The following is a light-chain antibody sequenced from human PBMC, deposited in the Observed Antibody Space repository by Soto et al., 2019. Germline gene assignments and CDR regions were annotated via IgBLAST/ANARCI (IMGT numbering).Light chain of an antibody. Sequence: EIVMTQSPGTLSVSPGERATLSFMASQSVRSNLAWYQQKPGQAPRLLIYGASTRATGIPAGLSGSGSGTEFTLTISSLQSEDFAVYYCQQYGSSPWTFGQGTKVDI. V-gene: IGKV3-15*01. CDR1: QSVRSN. J-gene: IGKJ1*01. CDR2: GAS. CDR3: QQYGSSPWT.